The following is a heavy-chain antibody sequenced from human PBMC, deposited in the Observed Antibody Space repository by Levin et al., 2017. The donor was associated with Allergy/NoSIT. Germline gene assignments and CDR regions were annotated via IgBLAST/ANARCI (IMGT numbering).Heavy chain of an antibody. CDR3: ARGVSAY. CDR2: IYHSGTT. V-gene: IGHV4-4*02. CDR1: GASITSNNW. Sequence: SSETLSLTCAVSGASITSNNWWSWVRQPPGKGLEWIGEIYHSGTTNYNPSLKSRLTISADKSRNQFSLKLTSVTAADTAMYYCARGVSAYWGQGILVTVSS. D-gene: IGHD2/OR15-2a*01. J-gene: IGHJ4*02.